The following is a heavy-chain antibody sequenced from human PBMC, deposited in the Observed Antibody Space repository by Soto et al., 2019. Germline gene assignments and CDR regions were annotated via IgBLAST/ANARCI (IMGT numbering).Heavy chain of an antibody. J-gene: IGHJ6*02. CDR1: GYTFTSYA. V-gene: IGHV1-3*01. CDR3: ARVGVTMIVPGWGMDV. CDR2: INAGNGNT. D-gene: IGHD3-22*01. Sequence: GASVKVSCKASGYTFTSYAMHWVRQAPGQRLEWMGWINAGNGNTKYSQKFQGRVTITRDTSANTAYMELSSLRSEDTAVYYCARVGVTMIVPGWGMDVWGQGTTVTVSS.